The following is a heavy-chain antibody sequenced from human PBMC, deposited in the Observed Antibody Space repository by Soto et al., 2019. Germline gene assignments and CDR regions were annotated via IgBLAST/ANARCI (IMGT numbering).Heavy chain of an antibody. V-gene: IGHV4-31*02. Sequence: SETLSLTCTVSGGSISSGSYYWSWIRQHPGKGLEWIGYIYYSGSTYYNPSLKSRVTISLDTSKNQFSLKLSSVTAADTAVYYCAREGGDGVDYWGQGTLVTVS. J-gene: IGHJ4*02. CDR1: GGSISSGSYY. D-gene: IGHD3-16*01. CDR3: AREGGDGVDY. CDR2: IYYSGST.